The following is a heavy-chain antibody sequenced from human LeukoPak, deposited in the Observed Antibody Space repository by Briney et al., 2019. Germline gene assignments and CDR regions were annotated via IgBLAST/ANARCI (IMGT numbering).Heavy chain of an antibody. D-gene: IGHD3-3*02. CDR2: IIPIFGTA. J-gene: IGHJ3*02. CDR1: GGTFISHA. V-gene: IGHV1-69*13. CDR3: ARDSFPHDAFDI. Sequence: SVKVSCKASGGTFISHAISWVRQAPGQGLEWMGGIIPIFGTANYAQKFQGRVTITADESTSTAYMELSSLRSEDTAVYYCARDSFPHDAFDIWGQGTMVTVSS.